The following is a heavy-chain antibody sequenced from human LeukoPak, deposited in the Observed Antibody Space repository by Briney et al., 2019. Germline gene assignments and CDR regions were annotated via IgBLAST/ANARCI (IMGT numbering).Heavy chain of an antibody. Sequence: PSETLSLTCTVSGGSITSGDYYWSWIRQPPGKGLEWSGYIYYSGSTYYNPSLKSRVTISVDTSKNQFSLKLSSVTAADTAVYYCARVAYCSSNSCLYYFDYWGQGTLVTVSS. CDR2: IYYSGST. V-gene: IGHV4-30-4*01. D-gene: IGHD2-2*01. J-gene: IGHJ4*02. CDR3: ARVAYCSSNSCLYYFDY. CDR1: GGSITSGDYY.